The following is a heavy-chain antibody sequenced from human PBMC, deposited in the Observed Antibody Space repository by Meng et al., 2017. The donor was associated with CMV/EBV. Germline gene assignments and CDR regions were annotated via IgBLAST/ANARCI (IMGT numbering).Heavy chain of an antibody. Sequence: GESLKISCAASGFTFSSYAMSWVRQAPGKGLEWVSAISGSGGSTYYADSVKGRFTISRDNSKNTLYLQMNSLRAEDTAVYYCAKGATVVRYYFDYWARERWSPSPQ. CDR1: GFTFSSYA. V-gene: IGHV3-23*01. D-gene: IGHD4-23*01. CDR3: AKGATVVRYYFDY. J-gene: IGHJ4*02. CDR2: ISGSGGST.